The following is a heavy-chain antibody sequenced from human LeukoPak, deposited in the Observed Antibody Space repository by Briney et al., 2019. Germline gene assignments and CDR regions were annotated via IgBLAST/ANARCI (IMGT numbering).Heavy chain of an antibody. CDR2: IFHSGYA. CDR1: GYPISSGYF. J-gene: IGHJ6*03. D-gene: IGHD2-15*01. Sequence: SETLSLTCTVSGYPISSGYFWGWIRQPPGKGLEYIGSIFHSGYAFYDPSLKSRLTLSVDTSKNQFSLKLRFVTAADTAVYYCARVRCSGGSCPYYYYYYYMDVWGKGTTVTVSS. V-gene: IGHV4-38-2*02. CDR3: ARVRCSGGSCPYYYYYYYMDV.